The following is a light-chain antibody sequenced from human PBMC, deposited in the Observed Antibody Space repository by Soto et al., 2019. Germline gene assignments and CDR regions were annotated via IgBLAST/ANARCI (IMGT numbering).Light chain of an antibody. CDR3: LQHHSYPWT. J-gene: IGKJ1*01. V-gene: IGKV1-5*01. CDR2: DVS. Sequence: DIQMSQSPSTLSASVGYRFTITCRASQSISNWLAWYQQKPGKAPTLLIYDVSRLESGVPSRFRGSGSGTEFSLTISGLQTEDIATYYCLQHHSYPWTFGQGTKVDIK. CDR1: QSISNW.